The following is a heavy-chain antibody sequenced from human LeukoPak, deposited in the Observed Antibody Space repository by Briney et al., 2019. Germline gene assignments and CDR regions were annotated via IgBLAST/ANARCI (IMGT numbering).Heavy chain of an antibody. CDR3: ARVMGDRWFDP. J-gene: IGHJ5*02. CDR1: GYTFTSYG. V-gene: IGHV1-8*02. Sequence: ASVKVSCKASGYTFTSYGISWVRQAPGQGLEWMGWMNPNSGNTGYAQKFQGRVTMTRNTSISTAYMELSSLRSEDTAVYYCARVMGDRWFDPWGQGTLVTVSS. D-gene: IGHD2-21*01. CDR2: MNPNSGNT.